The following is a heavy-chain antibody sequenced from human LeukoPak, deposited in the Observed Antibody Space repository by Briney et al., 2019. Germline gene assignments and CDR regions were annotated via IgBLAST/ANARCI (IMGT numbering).Heavy chain of an antibody. CDR2: ISYDGSNK. Sequence: PGRSLRLSCAASGFTFSSYAMHWVRQAPGKGLEWVAVISYDGSNKYYADSVKGRFTISRDNSKNTLYLQMNSLRAEDTAVYYCAKLYYSVVAAPTDYFDYWGQGTLVTVSS. D-gene: IGHD2-15*01. CDR1: GFTFSSYA. V-gene: IGHV3-30*04. J-gene: IGHJ4*02. CDR3: AKLYYSVVAAPTDYFDY.